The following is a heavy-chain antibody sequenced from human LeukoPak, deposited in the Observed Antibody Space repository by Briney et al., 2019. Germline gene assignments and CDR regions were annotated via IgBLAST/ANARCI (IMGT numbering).Heavy chain of an antibody. Sequence: PSETLSLTCTVSDGSISSSSYYWGWIRQPPGKGLEWIGSIYHSGSTYYNPSLKSRVTISVDTSKNQFSLKLSSVTAADTAVYYCAAIAAAGTTYYFDYWGQGTLVTVSS. CDR1: DGSISSSSYY. CDR2: IYHSGST. J-gene: IGHJ4*02. CDR3: AAIAAAGTTYYFDY. V-gene: IGHV4-39*07. D-gene: IGHD6-13*01.